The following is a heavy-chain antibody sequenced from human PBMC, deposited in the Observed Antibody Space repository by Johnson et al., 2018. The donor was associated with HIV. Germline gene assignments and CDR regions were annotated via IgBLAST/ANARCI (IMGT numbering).Heavy chain of an antibody. CDR1: GFTFSSYA. D-gene: IGHD2-15*01. V-gene: IGHV3-30*04. J-gene: IGHJ3*02. CDR3: ARACSGGSCYEEKAPDAFDI. Sequence: QVLLVESGGGVVQPGGSLRLSCAASGFTFSSYAMHWVRQAPGKGLEWVAVISYDGSNKYYADSVKGRFTISRDNSKNTLYLQMNSLRAEDTAVYYWARACSGGSCYEEKAPDAFDIWGQGTMVTVSS. CDR2: ISYDGSNK.